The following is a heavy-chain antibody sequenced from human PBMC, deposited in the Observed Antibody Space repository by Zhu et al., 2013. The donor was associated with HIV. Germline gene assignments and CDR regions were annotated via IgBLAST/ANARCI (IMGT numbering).Heavy chain of an antibody. D-gene: IGHD3-16*01. CDR3: TRGQYSIGSMLTRGXFDI. CDR2: FHHSGST. J-gene: IGHJ3*02. V-gene: IGHV4-38-2*02. Sequence: QVQLQESGPGLVKPSETLSLTCSVSGYSIGSGYYWGWIRQPPGKGLEWIGSFHHSGSTYYNPSLKSPVTISLDTSKNQFSLNLSSVTAADTAVYYCTRGQYSIGSMLTRGXFDIWGQGTVVTVSS. CDR1: GYSIGSGYY.